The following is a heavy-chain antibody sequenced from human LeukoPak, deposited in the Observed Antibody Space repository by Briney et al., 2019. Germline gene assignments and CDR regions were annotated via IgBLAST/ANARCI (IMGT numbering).Heavy chain of an antibody. CDR3: ARAPTSSGWYHYYYYMDV. CDR2: INPSGGST. J-gene: IGHJ6*03. Sequence: ASVKVSCKASGYTFTSYYMHWVRQAPGQGLEWMGIINPSGGSTSYAQKFQGRVTMTRDMSTSTVYMELSSLRSEDTAVYYCARAPTSSGWYHYYYYMDVWGKGTTVTISS. CDR1: GYTFTSYY. V-gene: IGHV1-46*01. D-gene: IGHD6-19*01.